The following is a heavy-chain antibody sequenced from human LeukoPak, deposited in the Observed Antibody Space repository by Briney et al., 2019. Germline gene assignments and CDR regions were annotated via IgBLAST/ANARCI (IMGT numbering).Heavy chain of an antibody. CDR2: IYHSGST. Sequence: SETLSLTCAVSGGSISSSNWWSWVRQPPGKGLEWIGEIYHSGSTNYNPSLKSRVTISVDKSKNQFSLKLSSVTAADTAVYYCARGGDFWSGYAVYYFDYWGQGILVTVSS. CDR3: ARGGDFWSGYAVYYFDY. D-gene: IGHD3-3*01. CDR1: GGSISSSNW. J-gene: IGHJ4*02. V-gene: IGHV4-4*02.